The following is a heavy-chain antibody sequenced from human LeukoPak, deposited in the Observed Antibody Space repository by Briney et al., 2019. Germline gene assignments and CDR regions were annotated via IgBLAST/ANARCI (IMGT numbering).Heavy chain of an antibody. CDR1: GYTFTSYY. J-gene: IGHJ6*03. Sequence: GASVKVSCKASGYTFTSYYMHWVRQAPGQGLEWMGIINPSGGSTSYAQKFQGRVTMTRDMSTSTVYMELSSLRSEDTAVYYCARDRNRELTGVYYYYYMDVWGKGTTVTVSS. D-gene: IGHD7-27*01. CDR2: INPSGGST. V-gene: IGHV1-46*01. CDR3: ARDRNRELTGVYYYYYMDV.